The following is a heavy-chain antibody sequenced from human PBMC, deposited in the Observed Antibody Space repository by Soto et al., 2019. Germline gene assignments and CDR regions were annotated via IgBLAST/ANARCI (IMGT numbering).Heavy chain of an antibody. D-gene: IGHD3-9*01. CDR3: ARKYYDILTGYFRGNWFDS. Sequence: GASVKVSCKASGYTFTSYGISWVRQAPGQGLEWMGWISAYNGNTNYTQKLQGRVTMTTDTSTSTAYMELRSLRSDNTAVYYCARKYYDILTGYFRGNWFDSWGQGTLVTVSS. CDR2: ISAYNGNT. V-gene: IGHV1-18*01. CDR1: GYTFTSYG. J-gene: IGHJ5*01.